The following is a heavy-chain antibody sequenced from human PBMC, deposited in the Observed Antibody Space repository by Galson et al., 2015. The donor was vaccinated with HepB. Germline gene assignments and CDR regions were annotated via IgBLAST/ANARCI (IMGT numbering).Heavy chain of an antibody. J-gene: IGHJ4*02. CDR3: ARGTYYDFWSGYPVTGP. CDR1: GYIFTSYA. V-gene: IGHV1-18*01. D-gene: IGHD3-3*01. Sequence: SVKVSCKASGYIFTSYAISWVRQAPGQGLEWMGWISACNGNTNYAQKFQDRVTMTTDTSTNTAYMELRSLRSDDTAVYYCARGTYYDFWSGYPVTGPWGQGTLVIVSS. CDR2: ISACNGNT.